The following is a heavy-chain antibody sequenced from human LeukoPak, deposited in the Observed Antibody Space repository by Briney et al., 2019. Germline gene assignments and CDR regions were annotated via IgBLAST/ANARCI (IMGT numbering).Heavy chain of an antibody. J-gene: IGHJ4*02. CDR1: GGTFSSYA. CDR3: ARMTIVGVYYFDY. D-gene: IGHD1-26*01. V-gene: IGHV1-69*13. Sequence: ASVKVSCKASGGTFSSYAISWVRQAPGQGLEWMGGIIPIFGTANYAQKFQGRVTITADESTSTAYMELSSLRSDDTAVYYCARMTIVGVYYFDYWGQGTLVTVSS. CDR2: IIPIFGTA.